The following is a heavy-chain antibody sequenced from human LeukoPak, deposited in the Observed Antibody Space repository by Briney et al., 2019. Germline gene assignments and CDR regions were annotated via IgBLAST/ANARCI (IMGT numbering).Heavy chain of an antibody. CDR2: IHYSGST. J-gene: IGHJ3*02. CDR3: ARGVSSGWFRLDI. D-gene: IGHD6-19*01. CDR1: GGSISSYY. Sequence: PSETLSLTCTVSGGSISSYYWSWIRHPPGKGLEWIGYIHYSGSTNYNPSLKSRVTISVDTSKNQFSLKLSSVTAADTAVYYCARGVSSGWFRLDIWGQGTMVTVSS. V-gene: IGHV4-59*01.